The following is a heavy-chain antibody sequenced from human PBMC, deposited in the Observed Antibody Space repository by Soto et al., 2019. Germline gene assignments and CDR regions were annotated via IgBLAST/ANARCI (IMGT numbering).Heavy chain of an antibody. CDR2: IIPIFGTA. CDR3: ATTEGYYDVWSGYYRDYYYGMDV. CDR1: GGTFSSYA. D-gene: IGHD3-3*01. V-gene: IGHV1-69*01. J-gene: IGHJ6*02. Sequence: QVQLVQSGAEVKKPGSSVKVSCKASGGTFSSYAISWVRQAPGQGLEWMGGIIPIFGTANYAQKFQGRVTITADESTSTAYMELSSLRSEDTAVYYCATTEGYYDVWSGYYRDYYYGMDVWGQGTTVTVSS.